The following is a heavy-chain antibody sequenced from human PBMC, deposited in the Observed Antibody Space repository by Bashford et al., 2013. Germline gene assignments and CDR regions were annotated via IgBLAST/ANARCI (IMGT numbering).Heavy chain of an antibody. D-gene: IGHD4-11*01. J-gene: IGHJ4*02. V-gene: IGHV3-23*01. Sequence: VRQAPGKGLEWVSTISGSGGSTYYADSVKGRFTISRDNSQNTLLLQVNSLRAEDTAVYYCAKGRLADKPTSGDYSNYVYDYWGQGTLVTVSS. CDR3: AKGRLADKPTSGDYSNYVYDY. CDR2: ISGSGGST.